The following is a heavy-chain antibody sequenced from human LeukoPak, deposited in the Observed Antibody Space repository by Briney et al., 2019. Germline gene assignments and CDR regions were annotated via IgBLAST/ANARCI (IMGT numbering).Heavy chain of an antibody. CDR2: IYIGGST. V-gene: IGHV3-66*01. Sequence: PVGSLRLSCAASGVTVSIDYMSCGRQAPGKGLEWGSVIYIGGSTYYADSVKGRFTISRDNSKNTLYLQMNGLRAEDPAVYYCPNQYGDYVGWGQGPLVTVSS. CDR3: PNQYGDYVG. D-gene: IGHD4-17*01. J-gene: IGHJ4*02. CDR1: GVTVSIDY.